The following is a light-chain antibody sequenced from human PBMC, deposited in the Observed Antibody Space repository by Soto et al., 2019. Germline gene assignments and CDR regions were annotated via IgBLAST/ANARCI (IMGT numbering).Light chain of an antibody. J-gene: IGKJ1*01. CDR2: GAS. V-gene: IGKV3-20*01. CDR3: QKYGKT. Sequence: EIVLTQSPGTLSLSPGERTTLSCRASQSVSSSYLAWYQQKPGQAPRLLIYGASSRATGIPDRFSGSGSGTDFTLTISRLEPEDFAVYYCQKYGKTFGQVTKVEIK. CDR1: QSVSSSY.